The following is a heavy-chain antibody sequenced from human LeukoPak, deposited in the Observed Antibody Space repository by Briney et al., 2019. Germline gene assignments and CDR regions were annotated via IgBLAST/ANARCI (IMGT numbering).Heavy chain of an antibody. J-gene: IGHJ4*02. CDR1: GFTFSSYS. V-gene: IGHV3-21*01. CDR2: ISSSSSYI. CDR3: ARDGGYSYGYFDY. D-gene: IGHD5-18*01. Sequence: GGSLRLSCAASGFTFSSYSMNWVRQAPGKGREWVSSISSSSSYIYYADSVKGRFTISRDNAKNSLYLQMNSLRAEDTAVYYCARDGGYSYGYFDYWGQGTLVTVSS.